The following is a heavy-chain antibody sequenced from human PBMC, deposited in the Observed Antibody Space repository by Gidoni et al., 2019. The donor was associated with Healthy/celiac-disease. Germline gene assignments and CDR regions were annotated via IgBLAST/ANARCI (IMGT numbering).Heavy chain of an antibody. CDR2: ISGSGGST. Sequence: EVQLLESGGGLVQPGGSLRLSCAASGFTFSSYAISWVRQAPGKGLEWVSAISGSGGSTYYADSVKGRFTISRDNSKNTLYLQMNSLRAEDTAVYYCAPSGGYYYDSSGYYFDYWGQGTLVTVSS. CDR3: APSGGYYYDSSGYYFDY. CDR1: GFTFSSYA. V-gene: IGHV3-23*01. J-gene: IGHJ4*02. D-gene: IGHD3-22*01.